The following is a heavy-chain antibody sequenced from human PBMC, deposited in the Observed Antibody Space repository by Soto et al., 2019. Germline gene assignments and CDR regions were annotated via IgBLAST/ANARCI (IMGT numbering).Heavy chain of an antibody. CDR3: ARASLGYCSSTSCRSNWFDP. J-gene: IGHJ5*02. V-gene: IGHV4-31*11. D-gene: IGHD2-2*01. Sequence: SETLSLTCAFSGCSISSGGYYLTWIRQHPGKGLEWIGYIYYTGSTYYNPSLKSRVTISVDTSKNQFSLKLSSVTAADTAVYYCARASLGYCSSTSCRSNWFDPWGQGTLVTVSS. CDR1: GCSISSGGYY. CDR2: IYYTGST.